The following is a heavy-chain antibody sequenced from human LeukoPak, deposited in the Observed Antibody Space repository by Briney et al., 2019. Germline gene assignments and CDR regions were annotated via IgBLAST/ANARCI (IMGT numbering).Heavy chain of an antibody. CDR2: IYYSGST. J-gene: IGHJ6*03. D-gene: IGHD6-19*01. CDR3: ARGLWQWLAAYYYYYMDV. V-gene: IGHV4-59*01. Sequence: GSLRLSCAASGFSFSSYAMSWVRQAPGKGLEWIGYIYYSGSTNYNPSLKSRVTISVDTSKNQFSLKLSSVTAADTAVYYCARGLWQWLAAYYYYYMDVWGKGTTVTVSS. CDR1: GFSFSSYA.